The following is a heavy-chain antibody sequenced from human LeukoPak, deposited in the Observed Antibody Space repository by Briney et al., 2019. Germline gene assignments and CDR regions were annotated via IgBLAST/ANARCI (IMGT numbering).Heavy chain of an antibody. J-gene: IGHJ6*03. D-gene: IGHD3-10*01. CDR1: GGSISSYY. Sequence: SETLSLTCAVSGGSISSYYWSWIRQPPGKGLEWIGYIYYSGSTNYNPSLKSRVTISVDTSKNQFSLKLSSVTAADTAVYYCARVRGSGKYYYYYMDVWGKGTTVTISS. V-gene: IGHV4-59*01. CDR3: ARVRGSGKYYYYYMDV. CDR2: IYYSGST.